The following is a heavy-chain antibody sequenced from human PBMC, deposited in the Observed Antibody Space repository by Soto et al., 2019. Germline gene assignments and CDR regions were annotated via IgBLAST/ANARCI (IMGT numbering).Heavy chain of an antibody. V-gene: IGHV3-7*01. CDR3: VGWVSEWLFGNV. D-gene: IGHD3-3*01. CDR1: KFIFSSAW. J-gene: IGHJ6*04. CDR2: INQDGGEK. Sequence: EVYLVESGGGLVQPGGPLRLSCAASKFIFSSAWMSWVRQAPGGGLEWVAHINQDGGEKYYVDSVKGRFTISRDNAKNSLYLQMNSLRADDTALYYCVGWVSEWLFGNVWGKGTAVTVSS.